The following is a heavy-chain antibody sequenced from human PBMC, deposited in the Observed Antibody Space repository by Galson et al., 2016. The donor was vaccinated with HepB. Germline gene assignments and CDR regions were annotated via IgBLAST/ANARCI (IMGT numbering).Heavy chain of an antibody. CDR1: GFTFSSYW. J-gene: IGHJ4*02. Sequence: SLRLSCVASGFTFSSYWMSWVRQALGKGLEWVASIKEDGSEKYYVDSVKGRFTISRDNSKNTLYLQMNSLRAEDTALYYCAKDITAVAASGSGFDYWGQGTLVTVSS. CDR3: AKDITAVAASGSGFDY. CDR2: IKEDGSEK. D-gene: IGHD6-19*01. V-gene: IGHV3-7*03.